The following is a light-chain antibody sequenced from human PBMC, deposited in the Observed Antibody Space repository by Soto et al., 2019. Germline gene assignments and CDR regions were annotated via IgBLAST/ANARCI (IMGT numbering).Light chain of an antibody. Sequence: EIVMTQSPATLSVSPVERATLSCQDSQSVSSNLAWYQQKPRQAPRLLIYDASNRATDIPARFSGSGSGTDFTLTISSLEPEAFAVYYCQQRSNWPPITFGQGTRLEIK. CDR3: QQRSNWPPIT. J-gene: IGKJ5*01. V-gene: IGKV3-11*01. CDR1: QSVSSN. CDR2: DAS.